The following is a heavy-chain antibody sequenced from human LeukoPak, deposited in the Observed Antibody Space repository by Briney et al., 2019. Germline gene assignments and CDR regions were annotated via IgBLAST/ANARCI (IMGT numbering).Heavy chain of an antibody. CDR1: GYTFTGYY. CDR2: INPNSGGT. V-gene: IGHV1-2*02. CDR3: ARDPSVVVVAATLDY. Sequence: ASVKVSCEASGYTFTGYYMHWVRQAPGQGLEWMGWINPNSGGTNYAQKFQGRVTMTRDTSISTAYMELSRLRSDDTAVYYCARDPSVVVVAATLDYWGQGTLVTVSS. J-gene: IGHJ4*02. D-gene: IGHD2-15*01.